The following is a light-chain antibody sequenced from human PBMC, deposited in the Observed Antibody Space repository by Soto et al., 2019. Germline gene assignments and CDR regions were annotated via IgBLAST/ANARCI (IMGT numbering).Light chain of an antibody. CDR2: GAS. CDR1: QIVSSN. CDR3: QQDCISGT. Sequence: CTTSPSPPPLPHRERAPRSFRASQIVSSNLACYQQKPGQAPRLLIYGASNRATGIPDRFSGSGSGTDFTLTISRLEPEDFAVYYCQQDCISGTFGQGSK. J-gene: IGKJ1*01. V-gene: IGKV3-20*01.